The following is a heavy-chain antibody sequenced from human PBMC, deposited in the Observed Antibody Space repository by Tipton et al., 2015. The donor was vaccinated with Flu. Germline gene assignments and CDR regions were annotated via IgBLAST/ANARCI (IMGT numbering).Heavy chain of an antibody. J-gene: IGHJ4*02. CDR1: GASISSGSYY. CDR3: ARARWAAAGTEYYFDY. V-gene: IGHV4-61*02. Sequence: TLSLTCTVSGASISSGSYYWTWIRQPAGKGLEWIGRIYTSGTTNYNPSLKSRVTISVDTSKNQFSLKLSSVTAADTAVYYCARARWAAAGTEYYFDYWGQGTLVTVSS. D-gene: IGHD6-13*01. CDR2: IYTSGTT.